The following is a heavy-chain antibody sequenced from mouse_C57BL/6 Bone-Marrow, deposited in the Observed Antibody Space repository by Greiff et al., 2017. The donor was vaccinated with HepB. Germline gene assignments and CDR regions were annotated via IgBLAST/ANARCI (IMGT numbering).Heavy chain of an antibody. V-gene: IGHV1-81*01. CDR3: ARGRWLLLAY. Sequence: VQLQQSGAELARPGASVKLSCKASGYTFTSYGISWVKQRTGQGLEWIGEIYPRSGNTYYNEKFKGKATLTVDKSSSTAYMELRSLTSEDSAVYFGARGRWLLLAYWGQGTLVTVSA. CDR1: GYTFTSYG. J-gene: IGHJ3*01. CDR2: IYPRSGNT. D-gene: IGHD2-3*01.